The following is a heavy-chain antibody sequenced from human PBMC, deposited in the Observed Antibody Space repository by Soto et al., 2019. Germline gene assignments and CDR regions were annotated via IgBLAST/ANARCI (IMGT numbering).Heavy chain of an antibody. CDR2: ISYDGSNK. V-gene: IGHV3-30*18. J-gene: IGHJ4*02. D-gene: IGHD3-16*01. CDR3: AKVGATPGAFDY. CDR1: GFTFSSYG. Sequence: GGALRRSCAASGFTFSSYGMQWVRQAPGKGLEWVAVISYDGSNKYYADSVKGRFTISRDNSKNTLYLQMNSLRAEDTAVYYCAKVGATPGAFDYWGQGTLVTVSS.